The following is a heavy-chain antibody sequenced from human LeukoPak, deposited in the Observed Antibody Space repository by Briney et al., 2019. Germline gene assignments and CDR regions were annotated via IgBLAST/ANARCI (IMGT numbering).Heavy chain of an antibody. D-gene: IGHD6-13*01. CDR1: GGSFSGYY. CDR2: IYQSGST. CDR3: ARGSARTLYSSSYHP. V-gene: IGHV4-34*01. J-gene: IGHJ5*02. Sequence: SETLSLTCAVYGGSFSGYYWSWIRQPPGKGLEWIGEIYQSGSTNYNPSLKSRVTISVDTSKNQFSLKLSSVTAADTAVYYCARGSARTLYSSSYHPWGQGTLVTVSS.